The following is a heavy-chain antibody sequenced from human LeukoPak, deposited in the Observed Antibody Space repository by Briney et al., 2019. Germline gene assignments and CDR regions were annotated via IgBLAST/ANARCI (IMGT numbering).Heavy chain of an antibody. CDR2: IYYSGST. Sequence: KAAETLCLTCTVSGGSISSDDYYWSWIRQPPGKDLEWIVYIYYSGSTYYNPSLKSRVTISVDTSKNQFSLKLSSVTAADRAVYYCARVHYGSGSLYYYYYYMDVWGKGTTVTVSS. D-gene: IGHD3-10*01. CDR1: GGSISSDDYY. J-gene: IGHJ6*03. V-gene: IGHV4-30-4*08. CDR3: ARVHYGSGSLYYYYYYMDV.